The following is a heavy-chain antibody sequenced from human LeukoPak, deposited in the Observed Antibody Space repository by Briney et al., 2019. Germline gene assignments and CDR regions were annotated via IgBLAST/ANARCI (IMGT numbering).Heavy chain of an antibody. CDR1: GFTFSSYV. Sequence: GGSLRLSCAASGFTFSSYVMNWVRQTPGKGLEWVSGLSYRGDSTYYADSVRGRFTISRDNSKNTLYLQMNSLRAEDTAVYYCARDRVGATLYFDYWGQGTLVTVSS. CDR2: LSYRGDST. J-gene: IGHJ4*02. D-gene: IGHD1-26*01. V-gene: IGHV3-23*01. CDR3: ARDRVGATLYFDY.